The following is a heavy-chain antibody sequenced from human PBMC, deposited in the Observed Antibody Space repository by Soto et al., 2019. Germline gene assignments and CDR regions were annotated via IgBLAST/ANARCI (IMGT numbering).Heavy chain of an antibody. CDR2: MYYSGST. J-gene: IGHJ5*02. CDR3: ASHGAGYCSSTSCYPPQGWFDP. CDR1: GGSITSSNYY. V-gene: IGHV4-39*01. Sequence: PSETLSLTCTVSGGSITSSNYYWGWIRQPPGKGLEWIGSMYYSGSTYYNPSLKSRVTISVDTSKNQFSLRLNSVTGADTAVCYCASHGAGYCSSTSCYPPQGWFDPWGQGTLVTVSS. D-gene: IGHD2-2*01.